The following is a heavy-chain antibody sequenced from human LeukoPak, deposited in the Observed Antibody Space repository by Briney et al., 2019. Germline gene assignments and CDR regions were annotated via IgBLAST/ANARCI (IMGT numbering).Heavy chain of an antibody. CDR3: AKVESDYSGSYHFDY. CDR1: GFTFSSYV. J-gene: IGHJ4*02. CDR2: ISGSGGST. V-gene: IGHV3-23*01. Sequence: GGSLRLSCAASGFTFSSYVMSWVRQAPGKGLEWVSAISGSGGSTYYADSVKGRFTISRDNSKNTLSLQMNSLRAEDTAVYYCAKVESDYSGSYHFDYWGQGTLVTVSS. D-gene: IGHD1-26*01.